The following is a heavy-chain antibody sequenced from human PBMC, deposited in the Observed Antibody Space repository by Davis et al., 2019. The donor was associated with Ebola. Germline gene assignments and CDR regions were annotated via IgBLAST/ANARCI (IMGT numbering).Heavy chain of an antibody. V-gene: IGHV1-18*01. Sequence: ASVKVSCKASGGTFSSYAISWVRQAPGQGLEWMGWISAYNGNTNYAQKLQGRVTMTTDTSTSTAYMELRSLRSDDTAVYYCARDLGGVIVRYYYYGMDVWGQGTTVTVSS. CDR3: ARDLGGVIVRYYYYGMDV. J-gene: IGHJ6*02. CDR2: ISAYNGNT. D-gene: IGHD3-16*02. CDR1: GGTFSSYA.